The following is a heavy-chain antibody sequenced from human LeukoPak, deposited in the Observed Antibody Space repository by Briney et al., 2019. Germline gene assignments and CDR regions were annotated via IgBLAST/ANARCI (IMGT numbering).Heavy chain of an antibody. CDR2: IWYDGSNK. V-gene: IGHV3-33*01. CDR3: VRGRSSGWTPFDS. CDR1: GFTFSSYG. Sequence: PGRSLRLSCAASGFTFSSYGMHWVRQAPGKGLEWVAVIWYDGSNKYYADSVKGRFTISRDNSKNTLYLQMNSLKTEDTAVYYCVRGRSSGWTPFDSWGQGTLVTVSS. J-gene: IGHJ4*02. D-gene: IGHD6-19*01.